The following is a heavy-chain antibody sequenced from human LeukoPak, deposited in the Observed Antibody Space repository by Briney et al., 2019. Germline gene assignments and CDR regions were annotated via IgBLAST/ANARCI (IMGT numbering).Heavy chain of an antibody. Sequence: PGGSLRLSCAASGFTFSSYGMHWVRQAPGKGLEWVAVIWYDGSNKYYADSVKGRFTISRDNSKNTLYLQMNSLRAEDTAVYYCAREWGVGATNYYGMDVWGQGTTVTVSS. CDR1: GFTFSSYG. J-gene: IGHJ6*02. V-gene: IGHV3-33*01. D-gene: IGHD1-26*01. CDR3: AREWGVGATNYYGMDV. CDR2: IWYDGSNK.